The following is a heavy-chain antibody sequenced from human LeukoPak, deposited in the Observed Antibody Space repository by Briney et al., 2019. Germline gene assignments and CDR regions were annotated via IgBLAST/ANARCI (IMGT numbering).Heavy chain of an antibody. D-gene: IGHD6-13*01. J-gene: IGHJ4*02. CDR1: GFTFSTYG. Sequence: GGSLRLSCAASGFTFSTYGMSWVRQAPGKGLEWVSAISGSGSSTYYADSVKGRFTISRDNSRNTVSLQVNSLRAEDTAVYYCAKDRRSSPGDYWGQGTPVTVSS. V-gene: IGHV3-23*01. CDR3: AKDRRSSPGDY. CDR2: ISGSGSST.